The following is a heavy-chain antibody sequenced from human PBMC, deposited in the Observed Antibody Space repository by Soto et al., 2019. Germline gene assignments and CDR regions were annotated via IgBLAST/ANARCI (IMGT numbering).Heavy chain of an antibody. CDR2: MNPNSGNT. Sequence: ASVKVSCKASGYTFTSYDINWVRQATGQGLGWMGWMNPNSGNTGYAQKFQGRVTMTRNTSISTAYMELSSLRSEDTAVYYCARPRAYYDFWSGYYQGPDAFDIWGQGTMVTVSS. CDR1: GYTFTSYD. CDR3: ARPRAYYDFWSGYYQGPDAFDI. V-gene: IGHV1-8*01. J-gene: IGHJ3*02. D-gene: IGHD3-3*01.